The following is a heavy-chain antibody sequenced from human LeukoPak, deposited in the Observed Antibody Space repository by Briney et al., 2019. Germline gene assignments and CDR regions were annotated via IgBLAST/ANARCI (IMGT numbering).Heavy chain of an antibody. CDR3: ARVFRTGTFPYDY. J-gene: IGHJ4*02. CDR2: ISSSGSTI. CDR1: GFTFSDYY. Sequence: GGSLRLSCAASGFTFSDYYISWIRQAPGKGLEWVSYISSSGSTIYYADSVKGRFTISRDNAKNSLYLQMNSLRAEDTAVYYCARVFRTGTFPYDYWGQGTLVTVSS. V-gene: IGHV3-11*01. D-gene: IGHD1-1*01.